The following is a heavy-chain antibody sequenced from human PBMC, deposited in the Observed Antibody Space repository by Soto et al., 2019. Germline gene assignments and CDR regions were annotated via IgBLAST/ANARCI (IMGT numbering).Heavy chain of an antibody. CDR1: GFTFSSYD. CDR2: IGTTGES. J-gene: IGHJ4*02. D-gene: IGHD5-12*01. CDR3: ARLSRDGYNYFDY. Sequence: LRLSCAASGFTFSSYDMHWVRQPTGKGLEWVSSIGTTGESFYPGSVKGRFTISRENAKNSLYLQMNSLRAGDTAVYYCARLSRDGYNYFDYWGQGTLVTVSS. V-gene: IGHV3-13*01.